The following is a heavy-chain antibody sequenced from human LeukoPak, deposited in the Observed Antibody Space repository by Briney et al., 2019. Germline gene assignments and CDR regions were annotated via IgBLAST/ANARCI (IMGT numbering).Heavy chain of an antibody. J-gene: IGHJ4*02. D-gene: IGHD1-14*01. CDR2: ISYDGSNE. V-gene: IGHV3-30*04. CDR1: GFTFSSYV. CDR3: AKGISLDY. Sequence: PGRSLRLSCAASGFTFSSYVMHWVRQAPGKGLEWVAIISYDGSNEYYADSVKGRFTISRDNSKNTLYLQMNSLRAEDTAVYYCAKGISLDYWGQGTLVTVSS.